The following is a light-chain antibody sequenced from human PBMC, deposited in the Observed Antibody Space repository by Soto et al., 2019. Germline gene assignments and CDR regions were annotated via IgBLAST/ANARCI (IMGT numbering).Light chain of an antibody. CDR3: TSYAGGNNV. CDR1: SSDVGGYNY. CDR2: EVN. J-gene: IGLJ1*01. V-gene: IGLV2-8*01. Sequence: QSVLTQPPSASGSPGQSVTISCTGTSSDVGGYNYVSWYQQYPGKVPKLMVYEVNKRPSGVPDRFSGSKSGNTASLTVSGLQAEDEADYYCTSYAGGNNVFGTGTKVTFL.